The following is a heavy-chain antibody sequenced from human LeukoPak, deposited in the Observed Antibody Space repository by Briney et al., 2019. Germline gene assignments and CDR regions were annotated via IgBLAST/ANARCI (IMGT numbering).Heavy chain of an antibody. V-gene: IGHV3-11*01. D-gene: IGHD3-10*01. CDR3: AKGGIRYGYWFDH. J-gene: IGHJ5*02. CDR2: ISSTGNSI. CDR1: GFRFSGYY. Sequence: GGSLRLSCAATGFRFSGYYMSWIRQVPGKGLEWVAYISSTGNSIFYADSVKGRFTISRDHAKNSLSLQLNSPRAEDTAVYYCAKGGIRYGYWFDHWGQGTLVTVSS.